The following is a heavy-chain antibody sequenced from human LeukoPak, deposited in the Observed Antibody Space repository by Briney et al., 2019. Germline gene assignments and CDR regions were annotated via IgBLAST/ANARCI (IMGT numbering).Heavy chain of an antibody. Sequence: GGSLRLSCAASGFTFSSYAMSWVPQAPGKGLEWVSGISGSGGSTYYADSVKGRFTISRDNSKNTLYLQMNSLRAEDTAVYNCAKEPRWGPYHVDYWGQGALVTVSS. CDR3: AKEPRWGPYHVDY. CDR1: GFTFSSYA. CDR2: ISGSGGST. V-gene: IGHV3-23*01. J-gene: IGHJ4*02. D-gene: IGHD7-27*01.